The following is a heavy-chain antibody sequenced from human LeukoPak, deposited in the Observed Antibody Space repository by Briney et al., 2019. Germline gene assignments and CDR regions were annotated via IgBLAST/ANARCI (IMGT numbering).Heavy chain of an antibody. CDR1: GFTFSSYN. CDR2: ITSGSSHI. Sequence: GGSLRLSCAACGFTFSSYNMNWVRQTPGQGLEWVSSITSGSSHIYYADSVKGRFTISRDNAKSSLYLQMNSLRAEDTAVYYCARAFYDFLTGYPAYFDYWGQGTLVTVSS. J-gene: IGHJ4*02. CDR3: ARAFYDFLTGYPAYFDY. V-gene: IGHV3-21*01. D-gene: IGHD3-9*01.